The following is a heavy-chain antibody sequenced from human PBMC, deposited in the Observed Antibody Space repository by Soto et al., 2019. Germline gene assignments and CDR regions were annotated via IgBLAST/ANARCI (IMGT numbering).Heavy chain of an antibody. CDR3: ARDHINGWKFDY. Sequence: GGSLRLSCAASGITFRSYSMSWVRQAPGKGLEWVASITSDSSDIYYEDSVKGRFTISRDNTKNSFYLQMNSLRAEDTAVYYCARDHINGWKFDYWGRGTLVTVSS. CDR1: GITFRSYS. J-gene: IGHJ4*02. V-gene: IGHV3-21*01. CDR2: ITSDSSDI. D-gene: IGHD6-19*01.